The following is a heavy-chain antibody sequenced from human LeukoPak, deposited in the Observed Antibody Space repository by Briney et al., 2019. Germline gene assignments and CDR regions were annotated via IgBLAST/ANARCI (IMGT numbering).Heavy chain of an antibody. CDR1: GFTFSLYS. CDR2: IKQDGSEK. Sequence: PGGSLRLSCAASGFTFSLYSITWVRQTPGKGLEWVANIKQDGSEKYYVDSVKGRFTISRDNAKNSLYLQMNSLRAEDTAVYYCARDKVEQWLDDFDYWGQGTLVTVSS. CDR3: ARDKVEQWLDDFDY. V-gene: IGHV3-7*01. D-gene: IGHD6-19*01. J-gene: IGHJ4*02.